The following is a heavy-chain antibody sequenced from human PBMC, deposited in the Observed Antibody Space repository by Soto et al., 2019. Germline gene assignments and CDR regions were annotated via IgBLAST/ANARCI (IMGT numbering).Heavy chain of an antibody. D-gene: IGHD2-21*02. Sequence: ASVKVSCKASGGTFSSYSISWVRQAPGQGLEWMGWINAGNGNTKYSQKFQGRVTITRDTSASTAYMELSSLRSEDTAVYYCASSIVVVTALDYWGQGTLVPVSS. V-gene: IGHV1-3*01. CDR1: GGTFSSYS. CDR2: INAGNGNT. CDR3: ASSIVVVTALDY. J-gene: IGHJ4*02.